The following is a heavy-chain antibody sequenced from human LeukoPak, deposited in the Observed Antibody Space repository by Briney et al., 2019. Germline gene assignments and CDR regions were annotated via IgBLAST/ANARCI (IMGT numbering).Heavy chain of an antibody. D-gene: IGHD6-13*01. Sequence: SETLSLTCAVYGGSFSGYYWSWIRQPPGKGLEWIGEINHSGSTNYNPSLKSRVTISVDTSKNQFSLKLSSVTAADTAVYYCAREPQFYSSSWSEFYYYYGMDVWGQGTTVTVSS. CDR2: INHSGST. J-gene: IGHJ6*02. V-gene: IGHV4-34*01. CDR1: GGSFSGYY. CDR3: AREPQFYSSSWSEFYYYYGMDV.